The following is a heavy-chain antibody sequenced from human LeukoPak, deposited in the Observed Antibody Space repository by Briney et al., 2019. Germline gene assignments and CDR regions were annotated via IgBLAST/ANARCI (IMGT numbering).Heavy chain of an antibody. V-gene: IGHV1-2*02. Sequence: GASVKVSCKASGYSFTDYSMHWVRQAPGQGLEWMGWINPNSGGTDYAQEFRGRVTMTRDTTISTPYMELSRLRSDDTAVYYCARIAIPGRHYFDPWGQGTLVTVSS. J-gene: IGHJ5*01. CDR1: GYSFTDYS. CDR3: ARIAIPGRHYFDP. CDR2: INPNSGGT. D-gene: IGHD6-13*01.